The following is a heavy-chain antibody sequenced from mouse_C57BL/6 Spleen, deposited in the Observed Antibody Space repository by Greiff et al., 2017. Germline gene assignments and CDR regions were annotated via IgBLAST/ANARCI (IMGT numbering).Heavy chain of an antibody. CDR3: ARGSNRDWYFDV. D-gene: IGHD1-1*01. CDR1: GYTFTSYW. J-gene: IGHJ1*03. V-gene: IGHV1-50*01. CDR2: IDPSDSYT. Sequence: QVQLQQPGAELVKPGASVKLSCKASGYTFTSYWMQWVKQRPGQGLEWIGEIDPSDSYTNYNQKFKGKATLTVDTSSSTAYMQLSSLTSEDSAVYYCARGSNRDWYFDVWGTGTTVTVSS.